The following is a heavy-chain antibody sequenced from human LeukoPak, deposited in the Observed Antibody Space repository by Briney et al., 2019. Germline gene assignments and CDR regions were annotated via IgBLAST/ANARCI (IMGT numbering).Heavy chain of an antibody. Sequence: GGSLRLSCAASGFTFSSYAMHWVRQAPGKGLEWVAVISYDGSNKYYADSVKGRFTISRDDSKNTLFLQMNSLRAEDTAVYYCARDPTGGRPDYWGQGTLVTVSS. CDR3: ARDPTGGRPDY. J-gene: IGHJ4*02. CDR2: ISYDGSNK. V-gene: IGHV3-30*14. CDR1: GFTFSSYA. D-gene: IGHD2-8*02.